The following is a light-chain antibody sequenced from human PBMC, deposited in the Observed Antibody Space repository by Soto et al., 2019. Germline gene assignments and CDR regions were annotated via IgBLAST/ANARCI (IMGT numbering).Light chain of an antibody. CDR2: DSS. V-gene: IGKV3-11*01. Sequence: EIVLTQSPATLSLSPGERATLSCRASQSVSRALAWYQQKPGQAPRLLIYDSSNRATVIPARFSASGSVTDFTLTIGILEPEDCAVYYCQQRSNWPYTFGQGTKLEIK. CDR1: QSVSRA. CDR3: QQRSNWPYT. J-gene: IGKJ2*01.